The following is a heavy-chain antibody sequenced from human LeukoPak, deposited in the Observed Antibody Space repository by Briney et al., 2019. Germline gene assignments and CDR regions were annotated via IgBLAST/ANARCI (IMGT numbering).Heavy chain of an antibody. CDR2: IKQDGSER. CDR1: GFTFNAYS. J-gene: IGHJ4*02. CDR3: ARGTPPYSYGSSDYHYDYFEF. V-gene: IGHV3-7*04. Sequence: PGGSLRLSCAASGFTFNAYSMNWVRQGPNKGLEWVANIKQDGSERNYGDSVKGRCTISRDNAKSSLYLQMNNLRAEDTAVYFCARGTPPYSYGSSDYHYDYFEFWGQGVLVTVSS. D-gene: IGHD3-22*01.